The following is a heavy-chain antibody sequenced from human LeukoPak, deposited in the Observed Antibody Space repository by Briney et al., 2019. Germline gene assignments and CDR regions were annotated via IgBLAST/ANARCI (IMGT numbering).Heavy chain of an antibody. V-gene: IGHV1-2*02. Sequence: ASVKVSCKASGYTFTDYYMHWVRQAPGQGLEWMGWINPNSGDTNYAQKFQGRVTMTRDTSISTAYMELSRLRSDDTAMYYCARDGQGSGQEYSFDYWGQGTLVTVSS. CDR2: INPNSGDT. D-gene: IGHD6-19*01. J-gene: IGHJ4*02. CDR1: GYTFTDYY. CDR3: ARDGQGSGQEYSFDY.